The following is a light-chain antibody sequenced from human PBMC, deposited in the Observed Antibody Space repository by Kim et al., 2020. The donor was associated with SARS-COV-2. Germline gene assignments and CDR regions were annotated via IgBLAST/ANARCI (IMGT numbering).Light chain of an antibody. CDR2: RDS. J-gene: IGLJ3*02. Sequence: VALGQTARISCGGNNIGRKNVHWYQQKPGQAPVLVIYRDSNRPSGIPERFSGSNSGNTATLTISRAQAGDEADYYCQVWDNSAWVFGGGTQLTVL. CDR1: NIGRKN. CDR3: QVWDNSAWV. V-gene: IGLV3-9*01.